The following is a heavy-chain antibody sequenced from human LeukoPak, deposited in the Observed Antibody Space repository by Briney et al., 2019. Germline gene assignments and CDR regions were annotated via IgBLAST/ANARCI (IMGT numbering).Heavy chain of an antibody. D-gene: IGHD6-13*01. Sequence: SETLSLTCAVYGGSFSGYYWSWIRQPPGKGLEWIGEINHSGSTNYNPSLKSRVTISVDTSKNQFSLKLSSVTAADMAVYYCARGGSSYGFDYWGQGTLVTVSS. CDR3: ARGGSSYGFDY. J-gene: IGHJ4*02. CDR1: GGSFSGYY. V-gene: IGHV4-34*01. CDR2: INHSGST.